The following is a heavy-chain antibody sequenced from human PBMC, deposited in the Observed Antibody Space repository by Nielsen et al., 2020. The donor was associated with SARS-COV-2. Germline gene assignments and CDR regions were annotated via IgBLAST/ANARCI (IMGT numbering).Heavy chain of an antibody. J-gene: IGHJ4*02. V-gene: IGHV3-23*01. D-gene: IGHD3-22*01. CDR2: ISGSGGST. CDR3: AKVLSSGYYGFTY. Sequence: GGSLRLSCAASGFTFSSYEMNWVRQAPGKGLEWVSAISGSGGSTYYADSVKGRFTISRDNSKNTLYLQMNSLRAEDTAVYYCAKVLSSGYYGFTYWGQGTLVTVSS. CDR1: GFTFSSYE.